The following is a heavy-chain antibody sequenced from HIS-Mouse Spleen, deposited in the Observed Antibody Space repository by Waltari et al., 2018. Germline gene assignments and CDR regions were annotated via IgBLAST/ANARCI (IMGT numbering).Heavy chain of an antibody. Sequence: QLQLQESGPGLVKPSETLSLTCTVSVGSISRSSYYRGWIRQPPGKGLEWIGSIYYSGSTYYNPSLKSRVTISVDTSKTQFSLKLSSVTAADTAVYYCAREIPYSSSWYDWYFDLWGRGTLVTVSS. CDR1: VGSISRSSYY. CDR3: AREIPYSSSWYDWYFDL. CDR2: IYYSGST. D-gene: IGHD6-13*01. J-gene: IGHJ2*01. V-gene: IGHV4-39*07.